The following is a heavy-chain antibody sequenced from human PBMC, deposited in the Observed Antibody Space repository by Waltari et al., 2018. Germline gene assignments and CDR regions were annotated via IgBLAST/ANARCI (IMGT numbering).Heavy chain of an antibody. J-gene: IGHJ6*03. V-gene: IGHV4-59*01. CDR1: GGSISSYY. Sequence: QVQLQESGPGLVKPSETLSLTCTVSGGSISSYYWSWIRQPPGKGLEWIGYIYYSGSTNYNPSLKSRVTISVDTSKNQFSLKLSSVTAADTAVYYCARAGAGGSYPHYYYYYMDVWGKGTTVTVSS. D-gene: IGHD1-26*01. CDR2: IYYSGST. CDR3: ARAGAGGSYPHYYYYYMDV.